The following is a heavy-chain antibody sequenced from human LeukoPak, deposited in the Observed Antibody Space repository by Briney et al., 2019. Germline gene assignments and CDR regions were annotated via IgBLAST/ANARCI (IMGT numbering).Heavy chain of an antibody. Sequence: GGSPRLSCAASGFTFSSYEMNWVRQAPGKGLEWVSYISSSGSTIYYADSVKGRFTISRDNAKNSLYLQMNSLRAEDTAVYYCARDLFWNDGYWGQGTLVTVSS. J-gene: IGHJ4*02. CDR2: ISSSGSTI. V-gene: IGHV3-48*03. CDR1: GFTFSSYE. CDR3: ARDLFWNDGY. D-gene: IGHD1-1*01.